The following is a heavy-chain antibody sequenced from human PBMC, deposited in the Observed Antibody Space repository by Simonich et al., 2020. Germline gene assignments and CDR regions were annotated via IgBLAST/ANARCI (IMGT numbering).Heavy chain of an antibody. J-gene: IGHJ5*02. V-gene: IGHV1-8*03. CDR2: MNPNRVKP. D-gene: IGHD2-2*01. Sequence: QVQLVQSGAEVKKPGASVKVSCKASGYTFTSYDINWVRQATGQGPKVIGWMNPNRVKPGYAQTFQGRVTITRKTSISTAYMELSSLRSEDTAVYYCARARYCSSTSCYNWFDPWGQGTLVTVSS. CDR3: ARARYCSSTSCYNWFDP. CDR1: GYTFTSYD.